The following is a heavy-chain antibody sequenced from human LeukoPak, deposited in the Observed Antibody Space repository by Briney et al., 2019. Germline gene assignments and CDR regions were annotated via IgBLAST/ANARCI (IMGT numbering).Heavy chain of an antibody. CDR2: IYYSGST. D-gene: IGHD2-8*01. J-gene: IGHJ4*02. CDR3: ARFSVFLSNFDY. CDR1: GGSISSGGYY. Sequence: PSQTLSLTCTVSGGSISSGGYYWSWIRQHPGKGLEWIGYIYYSGSTYYNPSLKSRVTISVDTSKNQFSLKLSSVTAADTAVYYCARFSVFLSNFDYWGQGTLVTVSS. V-gene: IGHV4-31*03.